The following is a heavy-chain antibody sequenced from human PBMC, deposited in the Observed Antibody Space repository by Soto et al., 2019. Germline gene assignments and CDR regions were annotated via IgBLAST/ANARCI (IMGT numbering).Heavy chain of an antibody. CDR1: GFTFSDYY. J-gene: IGHJ4*02. CDR3: ARGRGAAADYFDF. Sequence: QVQLVESGGRLVKPGGSLRLSCAVSGFTFSDYYMTWIRQAPGKGLEWVSYISSSTSHTNYAESVKGRFTIPRDNAKHSLFLQRNSLRAEDTTVYYCARGRGAAADYFDFWGQGTLVTVSS. CDR2: ISSSTSHT. V-gene: IGHV3-11*05. D-gene: IGHD6-13*01.